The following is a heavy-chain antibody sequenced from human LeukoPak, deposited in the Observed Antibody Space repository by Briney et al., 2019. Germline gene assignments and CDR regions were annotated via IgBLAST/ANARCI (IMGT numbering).Heavy chain of an antibody. Sequence: SETLSLTCTVSGGSISSYYWSWIRQPAGKGLEWIGSIYHSGSTYYNPSLKSRVTISVDTSKNQFSLKLSSVTAADTAVYYCARVYGDYYYYYMDVWGKGTTVTVSS. J-gene: IGHJ6*03. V-gene: IGHV4-4*07. D-gene: IGHD4-17*01. CDR2: IYHSGST. CDR3: ARVYGDYYYYYMDV. CDR1: GGSISSYY.